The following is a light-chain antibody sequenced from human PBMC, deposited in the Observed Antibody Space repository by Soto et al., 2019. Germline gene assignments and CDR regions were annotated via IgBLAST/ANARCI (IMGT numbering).Light chain of an antibody. CDR2: GAS. V-gene: IGKV3-20*01. Sequence: EIVLTQSPATLSLSPGERATLNCRASESVRSSYLAWYQQQPGQAPRLLIHGASRRATGIPDRFSGSGSGTDFTLSISGLEPEDFAVYFCQQYANSRTFGQGAKVDIK. CDR3: QQYANSRT. J-gene: IGKJ1*01. CDR1: ESVRSSY.